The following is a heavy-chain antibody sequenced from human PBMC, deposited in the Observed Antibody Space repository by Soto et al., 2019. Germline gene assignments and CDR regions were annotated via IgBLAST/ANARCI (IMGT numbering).Heavy chain of an antibody. CDR1: GYTLISHG. CDR3: AHRLGSRGSFDY. J-gene: IGHJ4*02. D-gene: IGHD6-25*01. CDR2: INPYNGNT. Sequence: AAVKVSCKASGYTLISHGISWVRQAPGQGLEWMGWINPYNGNTDYARKVQGRVTMTTDKSTNTAYMELRSLRSDDTAVYYCAHRLGSRGSFDYWSQGSLVTVSS. V-gene: IGHV1-18*01.